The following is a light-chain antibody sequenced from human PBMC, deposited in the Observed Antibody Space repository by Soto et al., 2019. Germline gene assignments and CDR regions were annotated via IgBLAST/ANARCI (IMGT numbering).Light chain of an antibody. V-gene: IGLV3-21*02. Sequence: SYELTQLPSVSVAPGQTATITCGGKDIGDRTVHWYQQRPGQAPVVVVYDDAVRPSGIPERFSGSNSGNTATLTIRRVEGGDEADYYCHVWDSSSLQHFFGTGTKLTVL. CDR1: DIGDRT. CDR2: DDA. J-gene: IGLJ1*01. CDR3: HVWDSSSLQHF.